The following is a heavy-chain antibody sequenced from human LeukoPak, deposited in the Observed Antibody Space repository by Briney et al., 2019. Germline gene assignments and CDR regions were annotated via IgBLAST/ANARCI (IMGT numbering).Heavy chain of an antibody. Sequence: PSETLSLTCTVSGGSISSSSYYWGWIRQPPGKGLEWIGSICYSGRTYYNPSLKSRVTISVDTSKNQFSLKLTSVTAADTAVYYCAYGGNSATDYWGQGTLVTVSS. CDR3: AYGGNSATDY. CDR2: ICYSGRT. V-gene: IGHV4-39*01. CDR1: GGSISSSSYY. J-gene: IGHJ4*02. D-gene: IGHD4-23*01.